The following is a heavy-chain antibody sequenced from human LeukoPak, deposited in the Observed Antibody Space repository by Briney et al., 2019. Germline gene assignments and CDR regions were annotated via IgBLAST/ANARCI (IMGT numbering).Heavy chain of an antibody. D-gene: IGHD3-3*01. CDR2: INPDGSVK. V-gene: IGHV3-7*01. J-gene: IGHJ4*02. Sequence: GGSLRLSCAASGFIFSGYWMSWVRQAPGRGLEWVANINPDGSVKYYVDSIKGRFTISRDNAKNSLYLQMNSLRAEDTAVYYCASGFLQWLYWGQGTLVTVSS. CDR1: GFIFSGYW. CDR3: ASGFLQWLY.